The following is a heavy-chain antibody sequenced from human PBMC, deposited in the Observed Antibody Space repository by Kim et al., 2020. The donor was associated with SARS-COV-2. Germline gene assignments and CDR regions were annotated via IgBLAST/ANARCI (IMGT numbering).Heavy chain of an antibody. V-gene: IGHV1-2*02. J-gene: IGHJ4*02. CDR2: INPNSGGT. D-gene: IGHD4-17*01. CDR1: GYTFTGYY. Sequence: ASVKVSCKASGYTFTGYYMHWVRQAPGQGLEWMGWINPNSGGTNYAQKFQGRVTMTRDTSISTAYMELSRLRSDDTAVYYCARDFETYGGQKEDYWGQGTLVTVSS. CDR3: ARDFETYGGQKEDY.